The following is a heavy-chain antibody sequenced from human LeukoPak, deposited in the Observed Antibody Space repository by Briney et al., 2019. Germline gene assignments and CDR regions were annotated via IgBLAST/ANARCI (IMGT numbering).Heavy chain of an antibody. V-gene: IGHV4-34*01. CDR1: GGSFSGYY. Sequence: SETLSLTCAVYGGSFSGYYWSWIRQPPGKGQEWIGEINHSGSTNYNPSLKSRVTISVDTSKNQFSLKLSSVTAADTAVYYCARPLVRGLRGDAFDIWGQGTMVTVSS. CDR2: INHSGST. CDR3: ARPLVRGLRGDAFDI. J-gene: IGHJ3*02. D-gene: IGHD3-10*01.